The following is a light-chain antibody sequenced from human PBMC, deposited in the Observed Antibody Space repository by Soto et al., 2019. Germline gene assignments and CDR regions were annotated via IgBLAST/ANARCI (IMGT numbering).Light chain of an antibody. CDR3: SSYGSTSARYV. V-gene: IGLV2-14*01. Sequence: QSALAQPASVSGSPGQSITISCTGTSSDVGAYNYASWYQQHPGKAPKLMIYEVRGRPSGVSNRFSGSKSGNTASLTISGLQAEDEGDYFCSSYGSTSARYVFGTGTKVTVL. CDR1: SSDVGAYNY. CDR2: EVR. J-gene: IGLJ1*01.